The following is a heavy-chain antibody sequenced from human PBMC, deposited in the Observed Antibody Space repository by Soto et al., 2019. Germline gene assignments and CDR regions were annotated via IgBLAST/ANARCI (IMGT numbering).Heavy chain of an antibody. V-gene: IGHV4-31*03. CDR3: AREADRGKDSEAFDI. CDR1: GGSINTGGCY. J-gene: IGHJ3*02. CDR2: IYYTGIT. D-gene: IGHD2-21*01. Sequence: QVQLHESGPGMLKPSQTLSLTCSVSGGSINTGGCYWSWIRHHPVKGLEWIGYIYYTGITSYNPSLESRLTVSLDTSKNHFSLKLMSVTAADTAVFYCAREADRGKDSEAFDIWGQGTLVTVSS.